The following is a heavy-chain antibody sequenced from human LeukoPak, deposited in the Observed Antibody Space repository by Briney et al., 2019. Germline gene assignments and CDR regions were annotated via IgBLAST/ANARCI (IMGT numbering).Heavy chain of an antibody. CDR1: GFTVSSNY. V-gene: IGHV3-66*01. J-gene: IGHJ4*02. Sequence: PGGSLRLSCAASGFTVSSNYMSWVRQAPGKGLEWVSVIYSGGSTYYADSVKGRFTISRDNSKNTLYLQMNSLRAEDTAVYYCARDPAAALHFDYWGQGTPVTVSS. CDR3: ARDPAAALHFDY. D-gene: IGHD6-13*01. CDR2: IYSGGST.